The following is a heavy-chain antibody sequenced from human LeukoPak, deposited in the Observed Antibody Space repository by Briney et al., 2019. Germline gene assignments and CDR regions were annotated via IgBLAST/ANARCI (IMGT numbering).Heavy chain of an antibody. D-gene: IGHD3-3*01. Sequence: ASVKVSCKASGYTFTSYDINWVRQATGQGLEWKGWMNPNSGNTGYAQKFQGRVTMTRNTSISTAYMELSSLRSEDTAVYYCARVHPLYYDFWSGHLIWYYYYGMDVWGQGTTVTVSS. CDR1: GYTFTSYD. J-gene: IGHJ6*02. CDR2: MNPNSGNT. V-gene: IGHV1-8*01. CDR3: ARVHPLYYDFWSGHLIWYYYYGMDV.